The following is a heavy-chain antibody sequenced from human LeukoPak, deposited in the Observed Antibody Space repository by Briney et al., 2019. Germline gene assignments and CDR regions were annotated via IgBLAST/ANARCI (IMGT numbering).Heavy chain of an antibody. J-gene: IGHJ5*02. Sequence: SETLSLACTVSGGSISSYYWSWIRQPAGKGLEWIGRIYTSGSTNYNPSLKSRVTMSVDTSKNQFSLKLSSVTAADTAVYYCARAGVAAAAKGWFDPWGQGTLVTVSP. CDR1: GGSISSYY. D-gene: IGHD6-13*01. CDR2: IYTSGST. CDR3: ARAGVAAAAKGWFDP. V-gene: IGHV4-4*07.